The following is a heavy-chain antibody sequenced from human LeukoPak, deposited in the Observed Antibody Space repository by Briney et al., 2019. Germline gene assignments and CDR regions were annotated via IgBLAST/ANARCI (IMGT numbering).Heavy chain of an antibody. CDR1: RGSISRGSYY. CDR2: IYTSGST. J-gene: IGHJ4*02. V-gene: IGHV4-61*02. D-gene: IGHD3-10*01. CDR3: AIVKVDRFGDKPVDY. Sequence: SETLSPTRTFSRGSISRGSYYWIWIRQPAGKGLEWIGRIYTSGSTNYNPSLKSRVTISVDTSKNQFSLKVSSVTAADTAVYYCAIVKVDRFGDKPVDYWGQGTLVTVSS.